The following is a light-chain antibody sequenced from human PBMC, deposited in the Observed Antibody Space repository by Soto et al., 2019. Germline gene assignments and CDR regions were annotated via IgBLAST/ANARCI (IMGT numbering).Light chain of an antibody. J-gene: IGLJ2*01. CDR3: QSYDSSLSGVV. CDR1: SSNIGAGYD. V-gene: IGLV1-40*01. Sequence: QSVLTQPPSVSGAPGQRVTISCTGSSSNIGAGYDVHWYQQLPGTAPKLLIYGNHNRPSGVPDRFSGSKSGTSASLAITGLQAEDEADYDCQSYDSSLSGVVFGGGTKLTVL. CDR2: GNH.